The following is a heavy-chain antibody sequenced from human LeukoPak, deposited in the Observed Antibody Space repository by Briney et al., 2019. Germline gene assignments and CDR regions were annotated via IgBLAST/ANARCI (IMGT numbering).Heavy chain of an antibody. CDR1: GGTFSSYA. Sequence: GSSVKVSCKASGGTFSSYAISWVRQAPGQGLEWMGRIIPILGIANYAQKFQGRVTITADKSTSTAYKELSSLRSEDTAVYYCASVSGFRGDYGLDYWGQGTLVTVSS. V-gene: IGHV1-69*04. CDR3: ASVSGFRGDYGLDY. CDR2: IIPILGIA. D-gene: IGHD4-17*01. J-gene: IGHJ4*02.